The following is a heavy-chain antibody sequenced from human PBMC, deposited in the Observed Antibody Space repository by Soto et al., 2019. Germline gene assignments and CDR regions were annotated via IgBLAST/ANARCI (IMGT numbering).Heavy chain of an antibody. V-gene: IGHV4-59*01. CDR1: GGSISSYY. Sequence: SETLSLTCTVSGGSISSYYWSWIRQPPGKGLEWIGYIYYSGSTTYNPSLKSRVTISVDTSKNQFSLKLSSVTAADTAVYYCARNYGHAFDIWGQGTMVTVS. J-gene: IGHJ3*02. CDR2: IYYSGST. CDR3: ARNYGHAFDI. D-gene: IGHD1-7*01.